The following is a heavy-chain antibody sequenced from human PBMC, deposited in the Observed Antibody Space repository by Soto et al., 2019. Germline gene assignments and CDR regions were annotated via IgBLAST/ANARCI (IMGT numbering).Heavy chain of an antibody. CDR2: INPNSGDT. D-gene: IGHD3-22*01. CDR1: GYTFTCYF. J-gene: IGHJ4*02. Sequence: ASGKVSCKASGYTFTCYFMHWLLQAPEQGLEWMGWINPNSGDTNYAQKFQGRVTMTRDMSISTAYMELRRLTSDDTAIYYCARVRTYYDSSGSLDYWGQGTLVTVSS. V-gene: IGHV1-2*02. CDR3: ARVRTYYDSSGSLDY.